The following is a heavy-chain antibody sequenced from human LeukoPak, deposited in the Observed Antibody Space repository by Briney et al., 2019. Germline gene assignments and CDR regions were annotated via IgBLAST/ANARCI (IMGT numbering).Heavy chain of an antibody. CDR3: AGGSLPYYYYGMDV. CDR1: GFTFSSYG. Sequence: GGSLRLSCAASGFTFSSYGMHWVRQAPGKGLEWVAVISYDGSNKYYADSVKGRFTISRDNSKNTLYLQMNSLRAEDTAVYYCAGGSLPYYYYGMDVWGQGTTVTVSS. J-gene: IGHJ6*02. CDR2: ISYDGSNK. D-gene: IGHD6-13*01. V-gene: IGHV3-30*03.